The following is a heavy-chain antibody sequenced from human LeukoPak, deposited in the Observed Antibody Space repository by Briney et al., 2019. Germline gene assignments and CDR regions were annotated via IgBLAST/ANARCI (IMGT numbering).Heavy chain of an antibody. V-gene: IGHV3-53*01. CDR2: IYTDNT. J-gene: IGHJ4*02. CDR3: ARIYDSSGYIHY. Sequence: GGSLRLSCTVSGFIVSSNSMSWVRQAPGKGLEWVSFIYTDNTHYSDSVKGRFTISRDNSKNTLYLQMNSLRAEDTAVYYCARIYDSSGYIHYWGQGTLATVSS. D-gene: IGHD3-22*01. CDR1: GFIVSSNS.